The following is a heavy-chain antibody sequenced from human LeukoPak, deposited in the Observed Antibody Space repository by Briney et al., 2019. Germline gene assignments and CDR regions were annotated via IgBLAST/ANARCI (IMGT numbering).Heavy chain of an antibody. V-gene: IGHV4-34*01. CDR2: INHSGST. CDR3: ARSAVAAYFDY. D-gene: IGHD5-12*01. Sequence: SETLSLTCAVYGGSFSGYYWSWIRQPPGKGLEWIGEINHSGSTNYNPSLKSRVTISVDTSKNQFSLKLSSVTAADTAVYYCARSAVAAYFDYWGQGTLVTVSS. CDR1: GGSFSGYY. J-gene: IGHJ4*02.